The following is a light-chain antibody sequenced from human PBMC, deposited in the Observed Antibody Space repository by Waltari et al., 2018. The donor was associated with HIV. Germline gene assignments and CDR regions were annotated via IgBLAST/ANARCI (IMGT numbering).Light chain of an antibody. J-gene: IGKJ2*01. V-gene: IGKV3-20*01. Sequence: EIVLTQSPGTLSLSPGERATLSCRARQSVRSNYLAWYQHKPGQAPRLLIYGASSRATGIPDRFSGSGSGTDFTLTISRLEPEDFAVYYCQQYGGSPYTFGQGTKLEIK. CDR1: QSVRSNY. CDR2: GAS. CDR3: QQYGGSPYT.